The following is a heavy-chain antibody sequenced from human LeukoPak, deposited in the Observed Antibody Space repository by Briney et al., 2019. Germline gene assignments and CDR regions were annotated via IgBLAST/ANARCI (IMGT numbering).Heavy chain of an antibody. CDR3: ARARIAARPGGY. CDR1: GYTFTSYG. CDR2: ISAYNGNT. V-gene: IGHV1-18*01. Sequence: ASVKVSCKASGYTFTSYGISWVRQAPGQGLEWMGWISAYNGNTNYAQKLQGRATMTTDTSTSTAYMELRSLGSDDTAVYYCARARIAARPGGYWGQGTLVTVSS. D-gene: IGHD6-6*01. J-gene: IGHJ4*02.